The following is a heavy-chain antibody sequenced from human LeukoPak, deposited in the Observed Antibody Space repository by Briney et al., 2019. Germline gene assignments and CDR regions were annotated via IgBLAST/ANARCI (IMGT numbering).Heavy chain of an antibody. D-gene: IGHD3-3*01. J-gene: IGHJ6*02. CDR2: MNPNSGNT. CDR1: GYTFTSYD. Sequence: ASVKVSCKASGYTFTSYDINWVRQATGQGLEGMGWMNPNSGNTGYAQKFQGRVTMTRNTSISTAYMELSSLRSEDTAVYYCASHDFWSGSYYYYGMDVWGQGTTVTVSS. V-gene: IGHV1-8*01. CDR3: ASHDFWSGSYYYYGMDV.